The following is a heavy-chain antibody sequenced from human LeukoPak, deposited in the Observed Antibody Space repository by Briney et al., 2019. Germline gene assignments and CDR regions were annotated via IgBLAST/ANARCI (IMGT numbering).Heavy chain of an antibody. V-gene: IGHV3-7*03. CDR1: GFTFSTYW. CDR3: ARDQYDTWSRRGNFDS. J-gene: IGHJ4*02. Sequence: GGSLSLSCAASGFTFSTYWMTWVRQAPGKGLEWVANIKQDGSEKYYVDSVKGRFTISRDNAKNSLYLQMNSLRAEDTAVFYCARDQYDTWSRRGNFDSWGQGTLVIVSS. CDR2: IKQDGSEK. D-gene: IGHD3/OR15-3a*01.